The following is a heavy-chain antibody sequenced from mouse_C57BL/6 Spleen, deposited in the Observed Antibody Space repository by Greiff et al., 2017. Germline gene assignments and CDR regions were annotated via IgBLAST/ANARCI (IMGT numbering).Heavy chain of an antibody. D-gene: IGHD1-1*01. CDR2: INPNYGTT. J-gene: IGHJ1*03. Sequence: EVQLQQSGPELVKPGASVKISCKASGYSFTDYNMNWVKQSNGKSLEWIGVINPNYGTTSYNQKFKGKATLTVDQSSSTAYMQLNSLTSEDAAVYYVARETVVANLYWYFDVWGTGTTVTFSS. CDR1: GYSFTDYN. CDR3: ARETVVANLYWYFDV. V-gene: IGHV1-39*01.